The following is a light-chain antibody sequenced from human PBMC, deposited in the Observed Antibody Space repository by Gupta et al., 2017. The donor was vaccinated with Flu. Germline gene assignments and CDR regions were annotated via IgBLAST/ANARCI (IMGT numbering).Light chain of an antibody. Sequence: RVTISCSGSYSNIGDNTVNWYRQLPGTAPTLLIYSNNQRPSGVPDRFSGSKSGTSASLAISGLQAEDEADYSCAAWDDSLSGVVFGGGTKLTVV. CDR1: YSNIGDNT. V-gene: IGLV1-44*01. CDR2: SNN. CDR3: AAWDDSLSGVV. J-gene: IGLJ2*01.